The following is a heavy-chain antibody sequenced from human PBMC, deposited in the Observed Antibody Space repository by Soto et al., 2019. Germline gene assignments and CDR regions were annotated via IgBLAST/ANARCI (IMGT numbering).Heavy chain of an antibody. J-gene: IGHJ6*02. CDR3: SRDWLRSRRRLSVYCLLV. CDR2: IYDSGST. V-gene: IGHV4-31*03. Sequence: SETLSLTCTVSDDSINSGGYYWTWIRQHPGKGLEWIGFIYDSGSTYYNPSLKSRVTISADTSENQFSLRLRSVTAADTAVYYCSRDWLRSRRRLSVYCLLVWGQGTSLTV. CDR1: DDSINSGGYY. D-gene: IGHD5-12*01.